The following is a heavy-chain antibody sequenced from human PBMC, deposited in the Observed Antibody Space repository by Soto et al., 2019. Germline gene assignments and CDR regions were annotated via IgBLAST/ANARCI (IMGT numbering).Heavy chain of an antibody. J-gene: IGHJ5*02. CDR3: ARGPPFGFIQLWDQWNDWFDP. Sequence: QVQLQQWGAGLLKPSVTLSLTCAVYGGPFSGYYWSWIRQPPGKGLAWIGEINHSGSTNYNPSLKSRVTISVDTSKNQFSLRLCAVTAADTAVYYCARGPPFGFIQLWDQWNDWFDPWGQGTLVTVSS. V-gene: IGHV4-34*01. CDR2: INHSGST. CDR1: GGPFSGYY. D-gene: IGHD5-18*01.